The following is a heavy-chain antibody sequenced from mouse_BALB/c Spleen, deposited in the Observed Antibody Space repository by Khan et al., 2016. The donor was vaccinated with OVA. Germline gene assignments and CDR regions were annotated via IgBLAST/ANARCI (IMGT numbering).Heavy chain of an antibody. Sequence: EVEPVESGGDLVKSGGSLKLSCAASGFTFSPYSMSWVRQTPDKRLEWVATISSDGDYTYYPDSVKGRFNISRDNAKNNLYLQMSSLRSEDTAIYYCATHLTGSFAYWGQGTLVTVSA. CDR2: ISSDGDYT. CDR3: ATHLTGSFAY. V-gene: IGHV5-6*01. D-gene: IGHD4-1*01. CDR1: GFTFSPYS. J-gene: IGHJ3*01.